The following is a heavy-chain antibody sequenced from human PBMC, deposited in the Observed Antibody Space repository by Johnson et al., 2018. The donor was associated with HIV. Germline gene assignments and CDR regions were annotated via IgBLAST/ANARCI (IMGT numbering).Heavy chain of an antibody. J-gene: IGHJ3*02. Sequence: QVQLVESGGGVVQPGRSLRLSCAASGFTFSSYGMHWVRQAPGKGLEWVAVIWYDGSNKYYADSVKGRFTISRDNSKNTLYLQMNSLRAEDTAVYYCATAPRSPSGSYPHAPYASVWDIWGQGTMVTVSS. CDR1: GFTFSSYG. CDR2: IWYDGSNK. D-gene: IGHD1-26*01. CDR3: ATAPRSPSGSYPHAPYASVWDI. V-gene: IGHV3-33*01.